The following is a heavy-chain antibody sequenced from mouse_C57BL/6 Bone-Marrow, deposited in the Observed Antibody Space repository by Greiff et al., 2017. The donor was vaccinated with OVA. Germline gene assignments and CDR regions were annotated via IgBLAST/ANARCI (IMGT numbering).Heavy chain of an antibody. J-gene: IGHJ2*01. CDR1: GYTFTSYW. Sequence: VQLQQSGAELVRPGSSVKLSCKASGYTFTSYWMDWVKQRPGQGLEWIGNIYPSDSETHYNQKFKDKATLTVDKSSSTAYMQLSSLTSEDSAVYYCARGTGTKGDYWGQGTTLTVSS. CDR2: IYPSDSET. V-gene: IGHV1-61*01. CDR3: ARGTGTKGDY. D-gene: IGHD4-1*01.